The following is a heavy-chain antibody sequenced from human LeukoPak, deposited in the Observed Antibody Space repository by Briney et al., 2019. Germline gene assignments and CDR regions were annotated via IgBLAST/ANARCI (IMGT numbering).Heavy chain of an antibody. J-gene: IGHJ6*04. V-gene: IGHV3-30-3*01. D-gene: IGHD3-10*01. Sequence: GRSLRLSCAASGFTFSSYAMHWVRQAPGRGLEWVALISYDGNNKYYADSVKGRFTISRDNSKNTLDLQMNSLRAEDTAVYYCAKAHRGYYYYGMDVWGKGTTVTVSS. CDR2: ISYDGNNK. CDR3: AKAHRGYYYYGMDV. CDR1: GFTFSSYA.